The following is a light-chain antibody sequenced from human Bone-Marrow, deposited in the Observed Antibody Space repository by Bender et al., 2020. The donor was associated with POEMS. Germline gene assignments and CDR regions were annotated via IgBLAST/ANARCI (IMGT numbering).Light chain of an antibody. Sequence: SYALTQPPSLSVAPGKTATITCGGSNIGSKTVHWYQQKPGQAPRLVIYDDSDRPSEVADRFSGSNSGNTATLTISSVEAGDEADYYCQVWDGSSDEVLFGGGTKLTVL. CDR2: DDS. CDR1: NIGSKT. J-gene: IGLJ2*01. V-gene: IGLV3-21*04. CDR3: QVWDGSSDEVL.